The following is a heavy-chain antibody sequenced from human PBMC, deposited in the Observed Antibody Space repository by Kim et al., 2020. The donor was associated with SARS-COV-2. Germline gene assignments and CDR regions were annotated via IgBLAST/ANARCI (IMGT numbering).Heavy chain of an antibody. V-gene: IGHV4-4*02. CDR3: ASGVSSAWTLNAWFDP. CDR1: GASISSSSC. D-gene: IGHD3-22*01. CDR2: VDHSGTT. J-gene: IGHJ5*02. Sequence: SETLSLTCVVSGASISSSSCWRWVRQPPGKGLEWIGEVDHSGTTSYNVSLKNRVSILVDKSKNQFSLRLTSVSAADTAVYYCASGVSSAWTLNAWFDPWG.